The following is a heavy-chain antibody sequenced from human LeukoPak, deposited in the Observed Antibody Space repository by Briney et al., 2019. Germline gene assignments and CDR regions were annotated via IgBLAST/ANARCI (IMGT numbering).Heavy chain of an antibody. CDR1: GFTFSNYW. V-gene: IGHV3-74*01. D-gene: IGHD3-22*01. CDR2: INSDGINT. Sequence: GGSLRLSCAASGFTFSNYWMHWVRQAPGKGLVWVSRINSDGINTSYADSVKGRFTISRDNAKNTLNLQMNSLRAEDTAVYYCARDLGQYYDTSDNWFDPRGQGTLVTVSS. J-gene: IGHJ5*02. CDR3: ARDLGQYYDTSDNWFDP.